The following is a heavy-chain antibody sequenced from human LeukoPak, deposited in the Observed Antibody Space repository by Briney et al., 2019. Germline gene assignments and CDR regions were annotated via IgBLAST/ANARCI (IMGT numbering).Heavy chain of an antibody. D-gene: IGHD4-17*01. J-gene: IGHJ4*02. CDR1: GFTFSSYS. CDR3: ARDYGDYYFDY. CDR2: ISSSSGYI. V-gene: IGHV3-21*01. Sequence: GGSLRLSCAASGFTFSSYSMNWVRQAPGKGLEWVSSISSSSGYIYYADSVKGRFTISRDNAKNSLYLQMNSLRAEDTAIYYCARDYGDYYFDYWGQGTLATVSS.